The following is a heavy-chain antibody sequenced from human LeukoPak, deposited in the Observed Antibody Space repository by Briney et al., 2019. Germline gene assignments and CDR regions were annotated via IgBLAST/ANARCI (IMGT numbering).Heavy chain of an antibody. CDR1: GYTFTDYY. J-gene: IGHJ4*02. CDR3: AXVDYYDXSXLDX. D-gene: IGHD3-22*01. CDR2: VDPEDGET. Sequence: ASVKVSCKVSGYTFTDYYMHWVQQAPGKGLEWMGLVDPEDGETIYAEKFQGRVTITADTSTDTAYMELSSLRSEDTAVYYCAXVDYYDXSXLDXWGQGTLVTVSS. V-gene: IGHV1-69-2*01.